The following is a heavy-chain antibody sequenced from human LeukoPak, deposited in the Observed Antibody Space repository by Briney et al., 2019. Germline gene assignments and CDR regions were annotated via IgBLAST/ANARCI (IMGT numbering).Heavy chain of an antibody. CDR2: LYHGDRT. CDR3: ARDRDDSSVLHYFDY. V-gene: IGHV3-66*02. Sequence: PGGSLRLSCAASGFTVEAHFMSWVRQAPGEGLEWVSVLYHGDRTYYADSVKGRFTISRDSSKNTLYLQMKSLRAEDTAVYYCARDRDDSSVLHYFDYWGQGTLVTVSS. CDR1: GFTVEAHF. J-gene: IGHJ4*02. D-gene: IGHD3-22*01.